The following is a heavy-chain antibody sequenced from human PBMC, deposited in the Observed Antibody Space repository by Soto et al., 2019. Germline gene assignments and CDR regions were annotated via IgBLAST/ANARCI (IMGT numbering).Heavy chain of an antibody. CDR3: AREDSVGGVEGWFDP. D-gene: IGHD3-16*01. Sequence: LRLSCAASGFTFSSYGMHWVRQAPGKGLEWVAVIWYDGSNKYYADSVKGRFTISRDNSKNTLYLQMNSLRAEDTAVYYCAREDSVGGVEGWFDPWGQGTLVTVSS. CDR2: IWYDGSNK. J-gene: IGHJ5*02. V-gene: IGHV3-33*01. CDR1: GFTFSSYG.